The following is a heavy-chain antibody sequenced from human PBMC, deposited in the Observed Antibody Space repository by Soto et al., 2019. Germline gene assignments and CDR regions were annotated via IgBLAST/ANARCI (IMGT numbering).Heavy chain of an antibody. Sequence: EVQLLESGGGLVQPGGSLRLSCAASGFTYESYAMSWVRQAPGKGLEWVSGINSGGTVAHYADSVKGRFAISRDKSKNTQTLQMKSMRXDDTGLXXXXSSTGGFGGLVVVPSDYWGQGTLVTVSS. CDR1: GFTYESYA. J-gene: IGHJ4*02. CDR3: XSSTGGFGGLVVVPSDY. V-gene: IGHV3-23*01. CDR2: INSGGTVA. D-gene: IGHD3-16*02.